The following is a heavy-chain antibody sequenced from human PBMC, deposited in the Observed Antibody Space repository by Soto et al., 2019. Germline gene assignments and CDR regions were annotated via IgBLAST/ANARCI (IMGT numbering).Heavy chain of an antibody. J-gene: IGHJ4*02. V-gene: IGHV4-31*03. D-gene: IGHD6-19*01. Sequence: QVQLQESGPGLVKPSQTLSLNCSVSGGSIISGGYYWSWIRQHPGKGLEWIGYISYSGSTYYNPSLKSRITRSIDTSKTPFSLKLNSVTAADTAVYYCARAPYSSGWPDSWGQGTLVTVSS. CDR2: ISYSGST. CDR3: ARAPYSSGWPDS. CDR1: GGSIISGGYY.